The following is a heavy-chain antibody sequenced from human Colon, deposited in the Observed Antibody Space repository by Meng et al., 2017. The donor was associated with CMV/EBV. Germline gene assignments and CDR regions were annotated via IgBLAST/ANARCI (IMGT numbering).Heavy chain of an antibody. CDR2: ISSSSSYI. J-gene: IGHJ4*02. D-gene: IGHD2-2*01. Sequence: GGSRSLSCAASGFTFSSYSMNWVRQAPGKGLEWVSSISSSSSYIYYADSVKGRFTISRDNAKNSLYLQMNSLRAEDTAVYYCARDSCSSTSCYYYWGQGTLVTVSS. CDR1: GFTFSSYS. V-gene: IGHV3-21*01. CDR3: ARDSCSSTSCYYY.